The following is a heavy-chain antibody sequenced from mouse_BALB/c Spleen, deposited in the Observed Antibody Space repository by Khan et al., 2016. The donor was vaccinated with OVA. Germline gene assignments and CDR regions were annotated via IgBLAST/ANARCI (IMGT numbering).Heavy chain of an antibody. Sequence: QIQLVQSGPELKKPGETVKISCKASGYTFTNYGMNWVKQSPGKALKWMGWINTYTGEPTYADDFKGRFAFSLETSATTAYLQINSLKNEEAATYFCARPTDGSDTLDYWGQGTSVTVSA. J-gene: IGHJ4*01. CDR2: INTYTGEP. CDR3: ARPTDGSDTLDY. CDR1: GYTFTNYG. V-gene: IGHV9-3-1*01. D-gene: IGHD1-1*01.